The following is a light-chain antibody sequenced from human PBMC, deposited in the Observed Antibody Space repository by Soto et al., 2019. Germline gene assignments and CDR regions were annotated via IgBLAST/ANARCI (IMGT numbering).Light chain of an antibody. J-gene: IGLJ3*02. Sequence: QSVLTQPPSVSAAPGQKVTISCSGSSSKIGNNYVSWYQQLPGTAHNLLFYDNNKRPSGNPERFSGSKSGTSATLGITGLQTGDEADYYCGTWDSSLSAGVFGGGTKLTVL. V-gene: IGLV1-51*01. CDR1: SSKIGNNY. CDR3: GTWDSSLSAGV. CDR2: DNN.